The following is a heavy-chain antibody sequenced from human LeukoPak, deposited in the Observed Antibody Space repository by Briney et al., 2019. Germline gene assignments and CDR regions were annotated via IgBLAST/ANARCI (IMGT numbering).Heavy chain of an antibody. CDR3: AKDHGSGWLYYFDY. V-gene: IGHV3-30*02. D-gene: IGHD6-19*01. CDR2: IRYDGSNK. J-gene: IGHJ4*02. CDR1: GFTFSSYG. Sequence: PGGSLRLSSAASGFTFSSYGMHWVRQAPGKGLEWVAFIRYDGSNKYYADSVKGRFTISRDNSKNTLYLQMNSLRAEDTAVYYCAKDHGSGWLYYFDYWGQGTLVTVSS.